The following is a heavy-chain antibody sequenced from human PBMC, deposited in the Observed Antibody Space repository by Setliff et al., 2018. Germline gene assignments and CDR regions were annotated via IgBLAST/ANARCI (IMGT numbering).Heavy chain of an antibody. CDR1: GDSMSGAS. Sequence: SETLSLTCTVSGDSMSGASIWSWIRQPPGKGLEFMGYVFPNGASKYDPSLQSRITISVDTSQNHFSLSLTSMTAADTAVYHGAAGIKLGIFDSWGQGVLVTVSS. CDR3: AAGIKLGIFDS. CDR2: VFPNGAS. J-gene: IGHJ4*02. V-gene: IGHV4-59*12. D-gene: IGHD3-16*01.